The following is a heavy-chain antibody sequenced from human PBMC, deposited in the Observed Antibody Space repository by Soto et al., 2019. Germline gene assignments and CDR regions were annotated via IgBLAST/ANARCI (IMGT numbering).Heavy chain of an antibody. D-gene: IGHD3-3*01. CDR3: AREIFEVFISHGDAFDI. CDR1: GYTFTSYG. J-gene: IGHJ3*02. CDR2: ISAYNGNT. V-gene: IGHV1-18*01. Sequence: GASVKVSCKASGYTFTSYGISWVRQAPGQGLEWMGWISAYNGNTNYAQKLQGRVTMTTDTSTSTAYMELRSLRSDDTAVYYCAREIFEVFISHGDAFDISGQGTIVIVSS.